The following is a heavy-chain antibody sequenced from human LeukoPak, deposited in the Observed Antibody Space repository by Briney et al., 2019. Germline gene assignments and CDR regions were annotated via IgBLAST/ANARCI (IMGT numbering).Heavy chain of an antibody. Sequence: GGPLRLSCAASGFTVNSDYMSWVRQAPGKGLEWVANIKEDGSDKYYVDSVKGRFSISRDNAKNSLYLQMSSLRAEDTAVYYCAKDPGDKAVDRWFDPWGQGTLVTVSS. CDR1: GFTVNSDY. D-gene: IGHD6-19*01. V-gene: IGHV3-7*03. CDR2: IKEDGSDK. J-gene: IGHJ5*02. CDR3: AKDPGDKAVDRWFDP.